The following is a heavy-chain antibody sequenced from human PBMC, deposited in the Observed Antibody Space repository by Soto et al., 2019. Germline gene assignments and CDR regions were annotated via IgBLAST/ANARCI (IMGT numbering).Heavy chain of an antibody. CDR1: GFTFSSYG. V-gene: IGHV3-33*01. CDR3: ARPQYDISGSYYYYGMAV. D-gene: IGHD3-22*01. Sequence: QVQLVESGGGVVQPGRSLRLACAASGFTFSSYGMHWVRQAPGKGLEWVAVIWYDGSNKYYADSVKGRFTISRDNSKNTLYLQMNSLRAEDTAVYYCARPQYDISGSYYYYGMAVWGQGTTVTVSS. CDR2: IWYDGSNK. J-gene: IGHJ6*02.